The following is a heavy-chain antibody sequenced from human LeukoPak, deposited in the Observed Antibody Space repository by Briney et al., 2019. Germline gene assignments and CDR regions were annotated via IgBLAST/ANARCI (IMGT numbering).Heavy chain of an antibody. CDR3: ARGKRRFDY. J-gene: IGHJ4*02. CDR1: GFTFSGHA. V-gene: IGHV3-48*03. Sequence: PGTSLRLSCAASGFTFSGHAYHWVRQAPGKGLEWVSYISSSGFSTYYAGSVKGRFTISRDNARNSLYLQMNSLAPEDTALYYCARGKRRFDYWGQGTLVSVSS. CDR2: ISSSGFST.